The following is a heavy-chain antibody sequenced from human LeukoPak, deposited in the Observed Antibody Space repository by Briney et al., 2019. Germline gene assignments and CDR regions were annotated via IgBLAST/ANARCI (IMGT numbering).Heavy chain of an antibody. CDR2: IKQDGSER. CDR3: AGPPPSYDPVGH. D-gene: IGHD3-16*01. Sequence: PGGSLRLSCTASGLTLINHWMAWVRQAPGSWLEWVAHIKQDGSERYYVDSVKGRFTISRDNANNSLYLQMNSLRAEDTSLYYCAGPPPSYDPVGHWGQGTLVTVSS. V-gene: IGHV3-7*01. CDR1: GLTLINHW. J-gene: IGHJ4*02.